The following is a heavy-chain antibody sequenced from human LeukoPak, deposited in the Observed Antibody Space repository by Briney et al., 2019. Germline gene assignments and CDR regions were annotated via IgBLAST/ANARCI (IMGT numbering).Heavy chain of an antibody. CDR3: ARDGDILTGYYPHYYMDV. J-gene: IGHJ6*03. V-gene: IGHV3-21*01. CDR2: ISSSSSYI. Sequence: GGSLRLSCAASGFTFSSYSMNWVRQAPGKGLEWVSSISSSSSYIYYADPVKGRFTISRDNAKNSLYLQMNSLRAEDTAVYYCARDGDILTGYYPHYYMDVWGKGTTVTVSS. CDR1: GFTFSSYS. D-gene: IGHD3-9*01.